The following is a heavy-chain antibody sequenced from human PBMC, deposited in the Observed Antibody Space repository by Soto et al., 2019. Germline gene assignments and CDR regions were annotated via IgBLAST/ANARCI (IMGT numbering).Heavy chain of an antibody. CDR2: IYYSGST. CDR3: ARLQAGYDYYYYYYMDV. Sequence: SETLSLTCTVSGGSISSYYWSWIRPPPGKGLVWIGSIYYSGSTYYNPSHKSRINISVDTSKNQFSLKLSSVTAADTAVYYCARLQAGYDYYYYYYMDVWGKGTTVTVSS. V-gene: IGHV4-59*05. D-gene: IGHD3-16*01. J-gene: IGHJ6*03. CDR1: GGSISSYY.